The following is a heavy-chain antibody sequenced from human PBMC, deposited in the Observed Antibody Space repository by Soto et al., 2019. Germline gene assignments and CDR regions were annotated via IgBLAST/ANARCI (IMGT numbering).Heavy chain of an antibody. CDR1: GFTFSNYA. V-gene: IGHV3-23*01. D-gene: IGHD2-21*01. Sequence: GGSLRLSCAASGFTFSNYAMTWVRRAPGKGLEWVSSISGGGNTYSADSVKGGFTISRDNSKSTLYLQMDSLRVKDTAVYYCAKGARSSSGSDGYKFDYWGQGTLVTVSS. J-gene: IGHJ4*02. CDR2: ISGGGNT. CDR3: AKGARSSSGSDGYKFDY.